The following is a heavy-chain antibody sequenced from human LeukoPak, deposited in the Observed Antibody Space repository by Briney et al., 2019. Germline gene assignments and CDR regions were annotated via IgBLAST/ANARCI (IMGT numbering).Heavy chain of an antibody. V-gene: IGHV4-59*01. CDR1: GVSISSYY. J-gene: IGHJ6*03. CDR3: ARVQGVRYFDWLVDYYYYMDV. CDR2: IYYSGST. Sequence: SETLSLTCTVSGVSISSYYWSWIRQPPGKGLGWIGYIYYSGSTNYNPSLKSRVTISVDTSKNQFSLKLSSVTAADTAVYYCARVQGVRYFDWLVDYYYYMDVWGKGTTVTVSS. D-gene: IGHD3-9*01.